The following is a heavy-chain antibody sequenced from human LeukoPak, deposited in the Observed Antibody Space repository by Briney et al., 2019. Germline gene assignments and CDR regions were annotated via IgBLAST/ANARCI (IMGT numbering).Heavy chain of an antibody. J-gene: IGHJ4*02. V-gene: IGHV1-69*05. Sequence: SVKVSCKASGGTFSSYAISCVRQAPGQGLEWMGGIIPIFGTANYAQKFQGRVTITTDESTSTAYMELSSLRSEDTAVYYCARDTRYCSSTSCKGGDYWGQGTLVTVSS. CDR3: ARDTRYCSSTSCKGGDY. CDR2: IIPIFGTA. D-gene: IGHD2-2*01. CDR1: GGTFSSYA.